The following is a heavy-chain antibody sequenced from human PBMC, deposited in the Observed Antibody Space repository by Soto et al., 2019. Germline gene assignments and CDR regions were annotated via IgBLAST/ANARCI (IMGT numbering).Heavy chain of an antibody. J-gene: IGHJ4*02. V-gene: IGHV1-18*01. CDR2: ISAYNGNT. CDR1: GYTFTSYG. D-gene: IGHD3-9*01. CDR3: ARDQGWGDILTGAFDY. Sequence: ASVKVSCKASGYTFTSYGISWVRQAPGQGLEWMGWISAYNGNTNYAQKLQGRVTMTTDTSTSTAYMELRSLRSDDTAVYYCARDQGWGDILTGAFDYWGQGTLVTVSS.